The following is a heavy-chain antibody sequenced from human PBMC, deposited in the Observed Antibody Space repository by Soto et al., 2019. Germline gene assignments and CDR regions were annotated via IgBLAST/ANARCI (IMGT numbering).Heavy chain of an antibody. V-gene: IGHV3-30-3*01. CDR1: GFTFSSYA. J-gene: IGHJ5*02. Sequence: QVQLVESGGGVVQPGRSLRLSCAASGFTFSSYAMHWVRQAPGKGLEWVAVISYDGSNKYYADSVKGRFTISRDNSKNTLYLQMNSLSAEDMAVYYCARGPQFPWGQGTLVTVSS. CDR3: ARGPQFP. CDR2: ISYDGSNK.